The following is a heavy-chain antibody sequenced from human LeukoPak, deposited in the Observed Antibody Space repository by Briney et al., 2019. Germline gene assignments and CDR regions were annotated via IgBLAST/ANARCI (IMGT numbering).Heavy chain of an antibody. CDR3: ARGIHWLDY. CDR2: INYSGST. J-gene: IGHJ4*02. V-gene: IGHV4-34*01. D-gene: IGHD1-1*01. Sequence: SETLSLTCAVYGGSFSGYYWSWIRQPPGKGLEWIGEINYSGSTNYNPSLKSRVTISVDTSKNQFSLKLSSVTAADTAVYYCARGIHWLDYWGQGTLVTVSS. CDR1: GGSFSGYY.